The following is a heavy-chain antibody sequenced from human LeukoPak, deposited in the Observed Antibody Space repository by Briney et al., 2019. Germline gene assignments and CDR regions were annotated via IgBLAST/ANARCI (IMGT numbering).Heavy chain of an antibody. Sequence: GESLRLSCAASGFTFSNYSMNLVRQAPGKGLEWVSCISSCSSYIYYADSVKGRFPISRDNARNSLYLQMNSLRAEDTAVYYCARVPAVAGSLGGMDVWGQGTTVTV. CDR1: GFTFSNYS. V-gene: IGHV3-21*06. J-gene: IGHJ6*02. CDR2: ISSCSSYI. CDR3: ARVPAVAGSLGGMDV. D-gene: IGHD6-19*01.